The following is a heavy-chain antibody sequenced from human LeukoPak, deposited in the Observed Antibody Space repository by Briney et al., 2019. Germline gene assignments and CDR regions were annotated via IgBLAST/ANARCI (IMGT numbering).Heavy chain of an antibody. Sequence: SETLSLTCTVSGGSISSGGYYWSWIRQPPGKGLEWIGYICYSGSTNYNPSLKSRVTISVDTSKNQLSLKLSSVTAADTAVYYCANSSGGGWYDAFDIWGQGTMVTVSS. CDR3: ANSSGGGWYDAFDI. CDR1: GGSISSGGYY. D-gene: IGHD6-19*01. CDR2: ICYSGST. J-gene: IGHJ3*02. V-gene: IGHV4-61*08.